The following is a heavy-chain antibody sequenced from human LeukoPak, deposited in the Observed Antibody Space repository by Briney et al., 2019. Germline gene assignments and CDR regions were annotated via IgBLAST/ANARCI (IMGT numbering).Heavy chain of an antibody. Sequence: AGGSLRLSCAASGFTFSSYSMNWVRQAPGKGLEWVSSISSSSYIYYADSVKGRFTISRDNAKNSLYLQMNSLRAEDTAVYYCARDNYYGSGSYYFDYWGQEPWSPSPQ. CDR2: ISSSSYI. V-gene: IGHV3-21*01. CDR1: GFTFSSYS. CDR3: ARDNYYGSGSYYFDY. J-gene: IGHJ4*01. D-gene: IGHD3-10*01.